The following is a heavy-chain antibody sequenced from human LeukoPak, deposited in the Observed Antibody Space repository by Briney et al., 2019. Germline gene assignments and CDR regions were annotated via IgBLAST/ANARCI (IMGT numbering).Heavy chain of an antibody. Sequence: SETQSLTCTVSGGSISSGGYYWSWIRQHPGKGLGWIGYIYYSGSTYYNPSLKSRVTISVDTSKNQFSLKLSSVTAADTAVYYCARDGHHYGVDYWGQGTLVTVSS. CDR2: IYYSGST. D-gene: IGHD4/OR15-4a*01. CDR1: GGSISSGGYY. CDR3: ARDGHHYGVDY. V-gene: IGHV4-31*03. J-gene: IGHJ4*02.